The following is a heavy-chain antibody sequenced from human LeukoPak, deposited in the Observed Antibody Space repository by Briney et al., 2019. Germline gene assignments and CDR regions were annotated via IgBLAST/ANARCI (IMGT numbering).Heavy chain of an antibody. Sequence: SETLSLTCAVYGGSFSGYYWNWIRQPPGEGLQWSGEVHHRGSTNDNPALKSRVTISLDTSKKQLSLKLSSVTAADTAMFCCARSVCIRTNCPDGALDIWGQGTMVTVSS. CDR1: GGSFSGYY. CDR2: VHHRGST. V-gene: IGHV4-34*01. D-gene: IGHD3-3*02. J-gene: IGHJ3*02. CDR3: ARSVCIRTNCPDGALDI.